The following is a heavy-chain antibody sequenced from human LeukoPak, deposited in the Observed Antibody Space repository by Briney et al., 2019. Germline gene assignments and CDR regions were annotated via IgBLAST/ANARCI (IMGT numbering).Heavy chain of an antibody. V-gene: IGHV3-66*01. J-gene: IGHJ4*02. CDR1: GFTFSSNY. Sequence: PGGSLRLSCAASGFTFSSNYMSWVRQAPGKGLEWVSVIYSGGSTYYSDSVMGRFTISRDNSKNTLYLQMNSLRVEDTAVYYCVREFGGSWGQGTLVTVSS. CDR2: IYSGGST. CDR3: VREFGGS. D-gene: IGHD2-15*01.